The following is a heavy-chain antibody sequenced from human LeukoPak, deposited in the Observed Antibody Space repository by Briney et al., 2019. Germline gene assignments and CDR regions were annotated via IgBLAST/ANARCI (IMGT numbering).Heavy chain of an antibody. D-gene: IGHD5-24*01. J-gene: IGHJ4*02. CDR2: IHSSGSA. Sequence: SETLSLTCTVSGASLNVYYWSWIRQPPGKALEWIGFIHSSGSANSNPSLTSRVTISIDTSKNQFSLNLRSLTAADTAVYFCASGAADGYNFGFDYWGQGTLAAVSS. V-gene: IGHV4-59*12. CDR1: GASLNVYY. CDR3: ASGAADGYNFGFDY.